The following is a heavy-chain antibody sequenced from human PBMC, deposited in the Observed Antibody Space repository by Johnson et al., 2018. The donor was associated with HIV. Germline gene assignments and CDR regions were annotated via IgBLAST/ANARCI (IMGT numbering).Heavy chain of an antibody. CDR1: GFTFSTFV. Sequence: VQLVESGGGLVQPGGSLRLSCEASGFTFSTFVMNWVRQAPGKGLEWVSGLSGSGVTTYYADSVKGRFTISRDNAKNSLYLQMNSLRAEDTALYYCAKDRKGSSSWLRSGVAFDIWGQGTMVTVSS. J-gene: IGHJ3*02. V-gene: IGHV3-23*04. CDR2: LSGSGVTT. CDR3: AKDRKGSSSWLRSGVAFDI. D-gene: IGHD6-13*01.